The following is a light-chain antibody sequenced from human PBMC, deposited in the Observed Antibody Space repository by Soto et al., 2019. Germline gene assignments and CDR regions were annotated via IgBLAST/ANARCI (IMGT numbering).Light chain of an antibody. J-gene: IGKJ1*01. V-gene: IGKV1-5*01. CDR3: QQYNSRT. CDR2: DAS. CDR1: QSISSW. Sequence: DIQMTQSPSTLSASVGDRVAITCRASQSISSWLAWYQQKPGKAPKLLIYDASSLESGVPSRFSGSGSGTEFTLTISSLQPDDFATYYCQQYNSRTFGQGTKVDI.